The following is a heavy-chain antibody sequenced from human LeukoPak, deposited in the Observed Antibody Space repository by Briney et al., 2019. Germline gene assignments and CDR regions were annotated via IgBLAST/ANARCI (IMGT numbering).Heavy chain of an antibody. CDR1: GGSISNNADH. D-gene: IGHD3-3*01. V-gene: IGHV4-39*01. CDR3: ARGITVFGVTIRYYFDY. Sequence: PSETLSLTCNVSGGSISNNADHWGWIRQSPGKGLEWLGSISHTGTTSYYPSLRSRVTISVDRSKNQFSLSLTSVTAADTAIYYCARGITVFGVTIRYYFDYWGQGTLVTVSS. CDR2: ISHTGTT. J-gene: IGHJ4*02.